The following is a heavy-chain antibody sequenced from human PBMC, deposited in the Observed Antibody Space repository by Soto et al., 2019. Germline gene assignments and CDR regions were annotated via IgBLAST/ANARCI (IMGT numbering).Heavy chain of an antibody. D-gene: IGHD1-26*01. J-gene: IGHJ4*02. CDR2: INHSGST. V-gene: IGHV4-34*01. CDR1: GGSFSGYY. Sequence: PSETLSLTCAVYGGSFSGYYWSWIRQPPGKGLEWIGEINHSGSTNYNPSLKSRVTLSVDTSKNQFSLKLSSVTAADTAVYYCARLGGSYAVPHFDYWGQGTLVTVSS. CDR3: ARLGGSYAVPHFDY.